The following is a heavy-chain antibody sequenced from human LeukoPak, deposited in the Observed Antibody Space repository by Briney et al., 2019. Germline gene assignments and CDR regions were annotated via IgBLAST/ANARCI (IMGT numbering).Heavy chain of an antibody. CDR3: ARGSSFDGYCSAGACDAGYYDS. D-gene: IGHD2-15*01. CDR1: GESFSAYF. Sequence: SETLSLTCAVYGESFSAYFWNWIRQAPGKPLEYIGEINHRGSSHYNPSLKTRVTLSVDTSKKQFSLKLTSVTSADTAVYFCARGSSFDGYCSAGACDAGYYDSWGQGTPVTVSS. CDR2: INHRGSS. J-gene: IGHJ4*02. V-gene: IGHV4-34*01.